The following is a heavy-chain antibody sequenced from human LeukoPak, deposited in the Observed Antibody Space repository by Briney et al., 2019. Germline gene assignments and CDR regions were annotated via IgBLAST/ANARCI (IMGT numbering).Heavy chain of an antibody. Sequence: SETLSLTCTVSGGSVSTYYWSWIRQPPGKGLEWIEHIYYSGSTNYNPSLKSRVTISVDTSKNQFSLKLNSVTAADTAVYYCARVIIPAATRVWFDPWGQGTLVTVSS. CDR1: GGSVSTYY. V-gene: IGHV4-59*02. D-gene: IGHD2-2*01. CDR3: ARVIIPAATRVWFDP. J-gene: IGHJ5*02. CDR2: IYYSGST.